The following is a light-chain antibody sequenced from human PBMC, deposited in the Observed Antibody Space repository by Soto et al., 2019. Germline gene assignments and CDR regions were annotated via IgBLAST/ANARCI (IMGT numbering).Light chain of an antibody. CDR3: HFCYSTSDPPVV. CDR2: YDS. CDR1: NIGSKS. V-gene: IGLV3-21*04. Sequence: SYELTQPPSVSGAPGKTARITCGGNNIGSKSVHWYQQQPGQAPVLVIYYDSDRPSGIPERFSGSNSGNTATLTISRVEAGDEADSYCHFCYSTSDPPVVFGGGTQLTVL. J-gene: IGLJ2*01.